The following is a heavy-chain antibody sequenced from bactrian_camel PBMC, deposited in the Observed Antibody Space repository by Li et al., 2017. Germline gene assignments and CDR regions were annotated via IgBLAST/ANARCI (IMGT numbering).Heavy chain of an antibody. J-gene: IGHJ6*01. CDR2: INPRGDNI. CDR3: AAVRSRGGESYGGDCYDVLRAFGS. V-gene: IGHV3S1*01. D-gene: IGHD6*01. Sequence: QLVESGGGLVQPGGSLRLSCVTSGFTFSYDWMSWVRQAPGKGLEWVSDINPRGDNIHYADSVKGRFTISADGANNALYLQMNSLKPEDTGKYYCAAVRSRGGESYGGDCYDVLRAFGSWGQGTQVTVS. CDR1: GFTFSYDW.